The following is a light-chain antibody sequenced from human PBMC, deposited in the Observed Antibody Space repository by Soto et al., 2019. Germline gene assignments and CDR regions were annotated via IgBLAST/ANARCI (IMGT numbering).Light chain of an antibody. CDR2: TAS. CDR1: QSISTL. J-gene: IGKJ4*01. Sequence: DIQMTQSPSTLSASVGDRVTITCRASQSISTLLAWYQQKPGQAPTLLIYTASTLESGVPSRFSGSGSGTEFTLTISSLQPDDFATYYCQQYDTYPLTFGGGTKVEIK. V-gene: IGKV1-5*03. CDR3: QQYDTYPLT.